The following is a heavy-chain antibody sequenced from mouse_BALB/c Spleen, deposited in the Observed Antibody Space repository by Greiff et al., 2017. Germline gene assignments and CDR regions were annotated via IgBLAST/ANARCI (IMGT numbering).Heavy chain of an antibody. Sequence: VQLQQSGADLAKPGASVKMSCKASGYTFTSYWMHWVKQRPGQGLEWIGYINPSTGYTEYNQKFKDKATLTADKSSSTAYMQLSSLTSEDSAVYYCAMGDGYYADYWGQGTTLTVSS. D-gene: IGHD2-3*01. CDR2: INPSTGYT. CDR3: AMGDGYYADY. CDR1: GYTFTSYW. V-gene: IGHV1-7*01. J-gene: IGHJ2*01.